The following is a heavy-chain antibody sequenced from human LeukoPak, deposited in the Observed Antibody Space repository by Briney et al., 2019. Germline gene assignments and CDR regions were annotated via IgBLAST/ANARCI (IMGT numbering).Heavy chain of an antibody. V-gene: IGHV4-38-2*02. Sequence: SETLSLTCTVSGYSISSGYYWGWIRQPPGKGLEWIGEINHSGSTNYNPSLKSRVTISVDTSKNQFSLKLSSVTAADTAVYYCARRSSGWYRGGHMDVWGKGTTVTISS. J-gene: IGHJ6*03. D-gene: IGHD6-19*01. CDR3: ARRSSGWYRGGHMDV. CDR2: INHSGST. CDR1: GYSISSGYY.